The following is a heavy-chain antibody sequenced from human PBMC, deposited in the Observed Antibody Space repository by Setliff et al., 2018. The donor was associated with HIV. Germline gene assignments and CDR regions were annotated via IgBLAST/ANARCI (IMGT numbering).Heavy chain of an antibody. Sequence: PGGSLRLSCSVSGFTFSDNYMGWIRLAPGKGLEWISSISRSSSPRHYADSVKGRFTISRDNAKNSLYLEMNRLRADDTAVYFCARVITVLRSSDWSYYCDYWGQGTLVTVSS. J-gene: IGHJ4*02. CDR3: ARVITVLRSSDWSYYCDY. CDR1: GFTFSDNY. D-gene: IGHD3-9*01. V-gene: IGHV3-11*01. CDR2: ISRSSSPR.